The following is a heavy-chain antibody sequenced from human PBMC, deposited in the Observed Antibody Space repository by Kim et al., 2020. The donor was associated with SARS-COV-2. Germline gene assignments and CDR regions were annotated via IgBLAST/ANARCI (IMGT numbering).Heavy chain of an antibody. D-gene: IGHD6-13*01. CDR3: ARDRAAGTWGVFDP. V-gene: IGHV1-18*01. Sequence: APKLQGRVTMTTDTSTSTAYMELRSLRSDDTAVYYCARDRAAGTWGVFDPWGQGTLVTVSS. J-gene: IGHJ5*02.